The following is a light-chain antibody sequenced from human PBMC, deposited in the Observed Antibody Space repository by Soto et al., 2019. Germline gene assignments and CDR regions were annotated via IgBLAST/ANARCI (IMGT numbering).Light chain of an antibody. CDR1: QSVGSN. J-gene: IGKJ4*01. CDR3: QQYNNWPPLT. Sequence: EIVLTQFPGTLSLSPGERATLSCRPSQSVGSNYLAGYQQRPGQPPNLLIFGASHRAPDSPARFSGSGSGTEFTLTISSLQSEDFAVYYCQQYNNWPPLTFGGGTKVDIK. CDR2: GAS. V-gene: IGKV3D-15*01.